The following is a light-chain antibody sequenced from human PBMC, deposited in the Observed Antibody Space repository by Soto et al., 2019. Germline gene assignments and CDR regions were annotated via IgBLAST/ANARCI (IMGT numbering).Light chain of an antibody. CDR2: HVT. CDR3: SSYTTASTYV. Sequence: QSVLTQPASLSGSPGQSIAISCTGTSSDIGAYDYVSWYQQYSGKAPKLMIYHVTNRPSGVSDRFSGSKSGNSASLTISGLQAEDEADYYCSSYTTASTYVFGTGTKVTVL. V-gene: IGLV2-14*01. CDR1: SSDIGAYDY. J-gene: IGLJ1*01.